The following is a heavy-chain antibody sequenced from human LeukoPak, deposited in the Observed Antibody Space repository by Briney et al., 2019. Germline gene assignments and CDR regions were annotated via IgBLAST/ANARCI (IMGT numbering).Heavy chain of an antibody. V-gene: IGHV4-30-4*07. J-gene: IGHJ4*02. Sequence: PSQTLSLTCAVSGGSISGGGYSWSWIRQPPGKGLEWIGYMYFGGSSNYNPSLKSRVTISVDTSKNQLSLNLNSVTAADTAVYYCTRASRGYSYGFAEYWGQGTLVTVSS. CDR2: MYFGGSS. CDR1: GGSISGGGYS. CDR3: TRASRGYSYGFAEY. D-gene: IGHD5-18*01.